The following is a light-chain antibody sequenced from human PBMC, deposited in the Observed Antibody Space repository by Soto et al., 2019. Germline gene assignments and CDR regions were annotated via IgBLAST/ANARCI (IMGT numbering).Light chain of an antibody. CDR1: QSVSSSY. CDR2: GVS. V-gene: IGKV3-20*01. Sequence: EIVLTQSPGTLSLSPGERATLSCRASQSVSSSYLAWYQQKPGQAPRLLIYGVSSRATGIPDRFSGSGSGTDFTLTISRLEPEDFAVYYWQQYGSSRFTFGPGTKVDIK. J-gene: IGKJ3*01. CDR3: QQYGSSRFT.